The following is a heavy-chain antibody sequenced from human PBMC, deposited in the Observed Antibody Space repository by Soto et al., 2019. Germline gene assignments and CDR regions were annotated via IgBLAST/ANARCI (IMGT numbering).Heavy chain of an antibody. CDR1: GYTFTSYD. D-gene: IGHD2-15*01. Sequence: ASVKVSCKASGYTFTSYDINWVRQATGQGLEWMGWMNPNSGNTGYVQKFQGRVTMTRNTSISTAYMELSSLRSEDTAVYYCARGLRGCSGGSCQYYFDYWGQGTLVTVSS. CDR2: MNPNSGNT. V-gene: IGHV1-8*01. CDR3: ARGLRGCSGGSCQYYFDY. J-gene: IGHJ4*02.